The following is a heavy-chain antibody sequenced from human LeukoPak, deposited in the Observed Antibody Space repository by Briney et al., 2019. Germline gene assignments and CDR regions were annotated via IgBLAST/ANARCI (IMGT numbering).Heavy chain of an antibody. Sequence: PGGSLRLSCVASGITFSNYGMHWVRQAPGKGLEWVAFIRYDGSDTYSADSVKGRFTISRDNSKNTPYLQMNSLRAEDTAVYYCAKDDYCSSTSCSPSAFDIWGQGTMVTVSS. D-gene: IGHD2-2*01. CDR1: GITFSNYG. V-gene: IGHV3-30*02. CDR2: IRYDGSDT. CDR3: AKDDYCSSTSCSPSAFDI. J-gene: IGHJ3*02.